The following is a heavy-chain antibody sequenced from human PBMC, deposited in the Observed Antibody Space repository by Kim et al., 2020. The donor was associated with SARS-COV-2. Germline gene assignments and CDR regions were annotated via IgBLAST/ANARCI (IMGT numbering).Heavy chain of an antibody. V-gene: IGHV3-30*18. CDR1: GFTFSSYG. D-gene: IGHD3-3*01. J-gene: IGHJ6*02. Sequence: GGSLRLSCAASGFTFSSYGMHWVRQAPGKGLEWVAVISYDGSNKYYADSVKGRFTISRDNSKNTLYLQMNSLRAEDTAVYYCAKDRAIFGADYYYYGMDVWGQGTTVTVSS. CDR3: AKDRAIFGADYYYYGMDV. CDR2: ISYDGSNK.